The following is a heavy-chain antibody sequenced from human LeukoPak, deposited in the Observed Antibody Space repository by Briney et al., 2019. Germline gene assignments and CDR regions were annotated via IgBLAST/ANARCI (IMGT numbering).Heavy chain of an antibody. Sequence: ASVKVSCKASGYTFTGYYMHWVRQAPGQGLEWMGWINPNSGGTNYAQKFQGRVTMTRDTSISTAYMELSRLRSDDTAVYYCARDSSSWHDAFDIWGQGTMVTVSS. CDR2: INPNSGGT. D-gene: IGHD6-13*01. CDR3: ARDSSSWHDAFDI. V-gene: IGHV1-2*02. J-gene: IGHJ3*02. CDR1: GYTFTGYY.